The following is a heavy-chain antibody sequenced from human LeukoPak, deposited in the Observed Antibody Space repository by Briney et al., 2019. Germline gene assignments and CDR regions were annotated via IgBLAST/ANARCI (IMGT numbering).Heavy chain of an antibody. V-gene: IGHV4-39*01. CDR3: ASFLRGYDILTGRNP. CDR2: IYYSGST. CDR1: GGSISSSSYY. J-gene: IGHJ5*02. D-gene: IGHD3-9*01. Sequence: SETLSLTCTVSGGSISSSSYYWGWIRQPPGKGLEWIGSIYYSGSTYYNPSLKSRVTISVDTSKNQFSLKLSSVTAADMAVYYCASFLRGYDILTGRNPWGQGTLVTVSS.